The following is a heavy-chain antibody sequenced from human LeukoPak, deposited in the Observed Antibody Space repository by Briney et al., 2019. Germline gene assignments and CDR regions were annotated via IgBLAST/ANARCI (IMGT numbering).Heavy chain of an antibody. D-gene: IGHD3-10*01. CDR3: ATANYYGSGSYYIWGGFNY. CDR1: GYTLTELS. V-gene: IGHV1-24*01. J-gene: IGHJ4*02. CDR2: FDPEDGET. Sequence: ASVTVSCKVSGYTLTELSMHWVRQAPGKGLEWMGGFDPEDGETIYAQKFQGRVTMTEDTSTDTAYMELSSLRSEDTAVYYCATANYYGSGSYYIWGGFNYWGQGTLVTVSS.